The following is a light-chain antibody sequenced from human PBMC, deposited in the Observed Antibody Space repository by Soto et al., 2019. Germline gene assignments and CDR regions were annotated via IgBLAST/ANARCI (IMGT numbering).Light chain of an antibody. V-gene: IGKV3-15*01. CDR3: QQHSNWPLT. CDR1: QSVSSN. J-gene: IGKJ4*01. CDR2: GAS. Sequence: EIVMTQSPATLSVSPGEGATLSCRASQSVSSNLAWYQQKPGQAPRLLIFGASTRATGIPARFSGGGSGAEFSLTISALQSEDFAIYYCQQHSNWPLTFGGGTKVDI.